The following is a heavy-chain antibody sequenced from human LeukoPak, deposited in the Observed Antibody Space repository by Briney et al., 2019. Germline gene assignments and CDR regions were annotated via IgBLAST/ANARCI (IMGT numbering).Heavy chain of an antibody. V-gene: IGHV3-23*01. D-gene: IGHD4-17*01. CDR3: AKEDYGDPSYPIDY. CDR1: GFTFSSYA. J-gene: IGHJ4*02. CDR2: ISGSGGST. Sequence: GGSLRLSCAASGFTFSSYAMSWVRQAPGKGLEWVSAISGSGGSTYYADSVKGRFTISRDNSKNTLYLQMNSLRAEDTAVYCCAKEDYGDPSYPIDYWGQGTLVTVSS.